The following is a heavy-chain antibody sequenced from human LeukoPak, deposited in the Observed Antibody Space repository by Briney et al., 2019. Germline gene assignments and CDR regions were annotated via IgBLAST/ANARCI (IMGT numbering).Heavy chain of an antibody. CDR3: AKEEHYLDSSGNWFDP. Sequence: PGGSLRPSCVASGLIFSNYAMSWVRQAPGKGLEWVSAISGSGESTYYADSVKGRFTISRDNSKNTLYLQMNSLRVEDTAVYYCAKEEHYLDSSGNWFDPWGQGTLVTVSS. V-gene: IGHV3-23*01. CDR1: GLIFSNYA. D-gene: IGHD3-22*01. J-gene: IGHJ5*02. CDR2: ISGSGEST.